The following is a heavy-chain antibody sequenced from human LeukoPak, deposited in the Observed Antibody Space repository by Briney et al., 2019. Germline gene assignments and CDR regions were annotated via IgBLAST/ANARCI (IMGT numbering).Heavy chain of an antibody. J-gene: IGHJ4*02. CDR3: AREYYGSGSYRDY. CDR1: GYSISSGYY. V-gene: IGHV4-38-2*02. Sequence: PSETLSLTCTVSGYSISSGYYWGWIRQPPGKGLEWIGSIYHSGSIYYNPSLKSRVTISVDTSKNQFSLKLSSVTAADTAVYYCAREYYGSGSYRDYWGQGTLVTVSS. CDR2: IYHSGSI. D-gene: IGHD3-10*01.